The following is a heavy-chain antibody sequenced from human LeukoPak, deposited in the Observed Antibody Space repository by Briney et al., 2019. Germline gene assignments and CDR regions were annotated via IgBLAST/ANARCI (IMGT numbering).Heavy chain of an antibody. CDR1: GGSFSGYY. Sequence: PSETLSLTCAVYGGSFSGYYWSWIRQPPGKGLEWIGEINHSGSTNYNPSLKSRVTISVDTSKNQFSLNLSSVTAADTAVYYCARGPGSYYGYYYYYYMDVLGKGTTVTVSS. D-gene: IGHD1-26*01. J-gene: IGHJ6*03. V-gene: IGHV4-34*01. CDR3: ARGPGSYYGYYYYYYMDV. CDR2: INHSGST.